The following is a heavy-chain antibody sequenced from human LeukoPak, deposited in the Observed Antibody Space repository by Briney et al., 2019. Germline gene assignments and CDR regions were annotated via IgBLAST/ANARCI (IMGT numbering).Heavy chain of an antibody. V-gene: IGHV5-51*01. CDR3: ARRALYSSSKNPYYFDY. J-gene: IGHJ4*02. CDR1: GYSFTTYW. D-gene: IGHD6-6*01. CDR2: IYPDDSDT. Sequence: GESLKISCKGSGYSFTTYWIAWVRQVPGKGLEWMGIIYPDDSDTRYSPSLQGQVTISADKSISTAYLQWSSLKASDTAMYYCARRALYSSSKNPYYFDYWGQGTLVTVSS.